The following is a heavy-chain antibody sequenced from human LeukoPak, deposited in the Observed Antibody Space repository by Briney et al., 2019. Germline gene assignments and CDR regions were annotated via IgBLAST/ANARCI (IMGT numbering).Heavy chain of an antibody. CDR2: ISGSGGST. Sequence: GGSLRLSCAASGFTFSSYAMSWVREAPGKGLEWGSAISGSGGSTYYADSVKGRFTISRDNSKNTLYLQMNSLRAEDTAVYYCAKSFYGSGSYFPSWFDPWGQGTLVTVSS. V-gene: IGHV3-23*01. CDR1: GFTFSSYA. CDR3: AKSFYGSGSYFPSWFDP. J-gene: IGHJ5*02. D-gene: IGHD3-10*01.